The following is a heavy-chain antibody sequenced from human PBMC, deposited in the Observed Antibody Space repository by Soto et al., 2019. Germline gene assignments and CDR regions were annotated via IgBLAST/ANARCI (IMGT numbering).Heavy chain of an antibody. CDR3: ARSYWYDRSGYYVGS. CDR2: IWSGGSDK. V-gene: IGHV3-33*01. Sequence: GGSLRLSCAASGFTFSSYGMHWVRQAPGKGLEWLAVIWSGGSDKYYADSVKGRFTISRDNSKNTLYLQMSSLRAEDTAIYYCARSYWYDRSGYYVGSWGQGTLVTVSS. CDR1: GFTFSSYG. D-gene: IGHD3-22*01. J-gene: IGHJ4*02.